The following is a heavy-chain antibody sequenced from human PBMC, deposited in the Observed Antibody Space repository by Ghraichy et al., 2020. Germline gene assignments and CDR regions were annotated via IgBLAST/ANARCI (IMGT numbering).Heavy chain of an antibody. D-gene: IGHD2-15*01. V-gene: IGHV3-13*01. J-gene: IGHJ3*02. Sequence: GGSLRLSCAASGFTFSSYDMHWVRQATGKGLEWVSAIGTAGDTYYPGSVKGRFTISRENAKNSLYLQMNSLRAGDTAVYYCARGPVRDCSGGSCYSDAFDIWDQGTMVTVSS. CDR1: GFTFSSYD. CDR2: IGTAGDT. CDR3: ARGPVRDCSGGSCYSDAFDI.